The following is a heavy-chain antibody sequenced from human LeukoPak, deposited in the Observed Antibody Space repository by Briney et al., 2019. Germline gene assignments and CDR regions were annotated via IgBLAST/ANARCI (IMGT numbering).Heavy chain of an antibody. V-gene: IGHV3-23*01. CDR1: GFTFSSYA. CDR3: AKDEQQLDYYFDY. CDR2: ISGSGGST. Sequence: GGSLRLSYAASGFTFSSYAMSWVRQAPGKGLEWVLAISGSGGSTYYADSVKGRFTISRDNSKNTLYLQMNSLRAEDTAVYYCAKDEQQLDYYFDYWGQGTLVTVSS. J-gene: IGHJ4*02. D-gene: IGHD6-13*01.